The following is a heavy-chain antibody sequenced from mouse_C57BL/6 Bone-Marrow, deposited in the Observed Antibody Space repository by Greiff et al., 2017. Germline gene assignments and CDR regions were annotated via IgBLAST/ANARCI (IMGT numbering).Heavy chain of an antibody. CDR2: IHPNSGST. D-gene: IGHD2-3*01. J-gene: IGHJ4*01. V-gene: IGHV1-64*01. Sequence: QVQLQQPGAELVKPGASVKLSCKASGYTFTSYWMHWVKQRPGQGLEWIGMIHPNSGSTNYNEKFKSKATLTVDKSSSTAYMQLSSLTSADSAVYYCARLGDGYYDAMDYWGQGTSVTGSS. CDR1: GYTFTSYW. CDR3: ARLGDGYYDAMDY.